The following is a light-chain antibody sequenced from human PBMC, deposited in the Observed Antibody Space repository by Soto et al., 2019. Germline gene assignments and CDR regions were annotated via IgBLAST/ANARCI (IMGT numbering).Light chain of an antibody. CDR2: EVS. Sequence: QPVLTQPASVSGSPGQSITISCTGTSSDVGAYNYVSWYQQQPGKAPKLMIFEVSNRPSGVSNRFSGSKSGNTASLTISGLQAEDEADYYCSSCTTSNTLVFGTGTKVTVL. J-gene: IGLJ1*01. CDR1: SSDVGAYNY. CDR3: SSCTTSNTLV. V-gene: IGLV2-14*01.